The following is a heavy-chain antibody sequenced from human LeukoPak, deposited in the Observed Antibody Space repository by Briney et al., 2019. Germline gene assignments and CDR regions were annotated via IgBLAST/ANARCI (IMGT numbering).Heavy chain of an antibody. D-gene: IGHD1-7*01. CDR2: ISYDGSNK. V-gene: IGHV3-30*03. CDR1: GFTFSSYG. CDR3: ARVLSDWNYVYGMDV. J-gene: IGHJ6*02. Sequence: TGGSLRLSCAASGFTFSSYGMHWVRQAPGKGLEWVAVISYDGSNKYYADSVKGRFTISRDNSKNTLYLQMNSLRAEDTAVYYCARVLSDWNYVYGMDVWGQGTTVTVSS.